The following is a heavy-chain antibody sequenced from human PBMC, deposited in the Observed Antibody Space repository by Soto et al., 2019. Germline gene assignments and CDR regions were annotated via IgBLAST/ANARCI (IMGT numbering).Heavy chain of an antibody. J-gene: IGHJ4*02. CDR2: LQSDGSSP. V-gene: IGHV3-74*01. CDR1: GFTFNHYW. D-gene: IGHD2-15*01. CDR3: ATLPPRIVVVVLPIPF. Sequence: PGGSLRLSCAASGFTFNHYWMHWVRQPPGKGLVWVSRLQSDGSSPDYADSVKGRFTISRDNAKNTVYLKKNSLRPEDTAEFYFATLPPRIVVVVLPIPFGGQGTLVTVSS.